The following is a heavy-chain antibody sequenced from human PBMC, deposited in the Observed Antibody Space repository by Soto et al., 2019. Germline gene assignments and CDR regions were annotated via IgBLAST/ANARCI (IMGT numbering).Heavy chain of an antibody. V-gene: IGHV1-18*04. D-gene: IGHD3-22*01. CDR2: ISGYNGNR. CDR1: GYTFTNYG. CDR3: ARDREYYYDSSGNYYCHYGMDV. Sequence: QVQLVESGAEVKKPGASVKVSCKASGYTFTNYGISWVRQAPGQGLEWMGWISGYNGNRKYAQKFQGRVTMTTDTPTNTAYMELRSLRSDDTAVYYCARDREYYYDSSGNYYCHYGMDVWGQGTTVTVS. J-gene: IGHJ6*02.